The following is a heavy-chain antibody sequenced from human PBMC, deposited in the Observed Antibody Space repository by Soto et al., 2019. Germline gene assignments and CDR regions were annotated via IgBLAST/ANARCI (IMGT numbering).Heavy chain of an antibody. J-gene: IGHJ4*02. D-gene: IGHD3-22*01. V-gene: IGHV3-13*04. Sequence: GGSLRLSCSASGFTFSSYDMHWVRQGTGKGLEWVSAIGTTDDTYYAGSVKGRFTISRENAKNSLYLQMNSLRAGDTAIYFCARAIGPTLFDYWGQGTLVTVSS. CDR2: IGTTDDT. CDR1: GFTFSSYD. CDR3: ARAIGPTLFDY.